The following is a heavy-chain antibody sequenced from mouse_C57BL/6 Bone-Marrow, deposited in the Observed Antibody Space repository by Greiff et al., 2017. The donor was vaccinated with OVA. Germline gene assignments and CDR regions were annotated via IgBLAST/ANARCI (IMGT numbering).Heavy chain of an antibody. J-gene: IGHJ2*01. CDR1: GYSITSDY. CDR2: ISYSGST. V-gene: IGHV3-8*01. D-gene: IGHD1-1*01. Sequence: EVKLMESGPGLAKPSQTLSLTCSVTGYSITSDYWNWIRKFPGNKLEYMGYISYSGSTYYNPSLKSRISITRDTSKNQYYLQLNSVTTEDTATYYCARWGTTVVAGKPYFDYWGQGTTLTVSS. CDR3: ARWGTTVVAGKPYFDY.